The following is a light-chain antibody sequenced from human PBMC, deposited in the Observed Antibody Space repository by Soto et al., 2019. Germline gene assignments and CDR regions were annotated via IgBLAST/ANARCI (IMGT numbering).Light chain of an antibody. V-gene: IGKV3-11*01. J-gene: IGKJ5*01. CDR2: DAS. CDR1: QSVSSY. CDR3: QQRTNWQIT. Sequence: EIVLTQSPVTLSLSPWEIATLSCRASQSVSSYLAWYQQKPGQAPRLLIYDASNRAAGIPARFSGSGSGTDFTLTINSLEPEDFAVYYCQQRTNWQITFGQGTRLEIK.